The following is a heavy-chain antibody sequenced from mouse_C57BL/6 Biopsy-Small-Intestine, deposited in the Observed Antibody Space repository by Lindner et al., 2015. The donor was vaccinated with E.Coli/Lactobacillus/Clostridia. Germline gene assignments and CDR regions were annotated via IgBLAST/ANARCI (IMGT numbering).Heavy chain of an antibody. CDR3: ARKEGMDY. CDR1: GYAFTNYL. J-gene: IGHJ4*01. V-gene: IGHV1-54*01. Sequence: VQLQESGAELVRPGTSVKVSCKASGYAFTNYLIEWVKQRPGQGLERIGVINPGSGSTNYNEKFKGKATLTADKSSSTAYMQLSSLTSEDSAVYFCARKEGMDYWGQGTSVTVSS. CDR2: INPGSGST.